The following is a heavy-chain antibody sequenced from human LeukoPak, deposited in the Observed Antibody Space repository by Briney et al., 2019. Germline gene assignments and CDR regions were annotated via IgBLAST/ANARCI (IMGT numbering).Heavy chain of an antibody. CDR2: ISTSKGET. Sequence: ASVKVSCKTSGYTFTTHGISWVRQAPGQGLEWMGWISTSKGETNYAQKFKGRLTMTTDRSTSTAYMELRSLSSDDTAVYYCARDWPTVITDYWGQGTLVTVSS. V-gene: IGHV1-18*01. CDR1: GYTFTTHG. CDR3: ARDWPTVITDY. D-gene: IGHD4-11*01. J-gene: IGHJ4*02.